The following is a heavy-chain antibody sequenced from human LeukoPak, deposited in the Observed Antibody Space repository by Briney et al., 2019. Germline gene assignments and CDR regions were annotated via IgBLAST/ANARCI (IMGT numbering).Heavy chain of an antibody. CDR3: ARGRPDPH. V-gene: IGHV3-7*03. CDR2: IKLDGSEK. J-gene: IGHJ4*02. CDR1: GFTFGKYW. Sequence: GSLRLSCVASGFTFGKYWMSWVRQAPGKGLEWVANIKLDGSEKNYVDSVKGRFTISRDNTKNSLYLQMNSLRAEDTAVYYCARGRPDPHWGQGPLVTVSS.